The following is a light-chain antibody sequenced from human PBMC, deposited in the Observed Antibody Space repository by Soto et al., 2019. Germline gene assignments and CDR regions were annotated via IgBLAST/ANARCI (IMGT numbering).Light chain of an antibody. J-gene: IGLJ3*02. Sequence: QSALTQPASVSGSPGQSITISCTGTSSDVGGYNYVSWYQQHPGKAPKLMIYEVSNRPSGVSNRFSGYKSGNTASLTISGLQAEDAADYYCSSYTSSSMGVFGGGTKLTVL. CDR1: SSDVGGYNY. CDR3: SSYTSSSMGV. CDR2: EVS. V-gene: IGLV2-14*01.